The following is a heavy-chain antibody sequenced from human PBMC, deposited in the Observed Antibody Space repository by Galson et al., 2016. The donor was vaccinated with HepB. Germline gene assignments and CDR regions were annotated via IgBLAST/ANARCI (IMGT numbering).Heavy chain of an antibody. D-gene: IGHD5-12*01. CDR1: GFTFSSYA. V-gene: IGHV3-30*04. J-gene: IGHJ4*02. CDR3: ARDPGYGGSDGLDY. CDR2: ASFGGKNS. Sequence: SLRLSCAASGFTFSSYAMHWVRQAPGKGLEWVAVASFGGKNSQYADPVKGLFTISRDNSKNTLYLQMNSLTAADTAVYYCARDPGYGGSDGLDYWGQGTLVTVSS.